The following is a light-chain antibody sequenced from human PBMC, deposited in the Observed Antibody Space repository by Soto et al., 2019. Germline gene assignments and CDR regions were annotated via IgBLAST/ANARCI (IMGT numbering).Light chain of an antibody. J-gene: IGKJ1*01. V-gene: IGKV1-5*01. CDR2: DAS. CDR3: QQYQSYSQT. CDR1: QSISSW. Sequence: DIQMTQSPSTLSASVGDRVTITCRASQSISSWLAWYQQKPGKAPKLLIYDASSLESGVPSRFSGSGSGTEFTPTIISLQPDDFATYYFQQYQSYSQTFGQGTKVEIK.